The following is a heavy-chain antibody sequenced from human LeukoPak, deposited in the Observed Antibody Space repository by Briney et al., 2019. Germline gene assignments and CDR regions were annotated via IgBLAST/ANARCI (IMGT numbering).Heavy chain of an antibody. V-gene: IGHV5-51*01. Sequence: GESLKISCQGSGYSFTSYWIGWVRQMPGKGLEWMGIIYPGDSDTRYSPSFQGQVTISADKSISTAYLQWSSLKASDTAMYCCARAYRDYGDYYGHGMDVWGQGTTVTVSS. D-gene: IGHD4-17*01. CDR3: ARAYRDYGDYYGHGMDV. J-gene: IGHJ6*02. CDR2: IYPGDSDT. CDR1: GYSFTSYW.